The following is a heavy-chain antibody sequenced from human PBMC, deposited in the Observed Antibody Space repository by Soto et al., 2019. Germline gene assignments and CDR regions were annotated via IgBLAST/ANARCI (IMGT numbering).Heavy chain of an antibody. CDR2: IYWDDDK. CDR1: GFSLGTYGVG. J-gene: IGHJ2*01. Sequence: QITLNESGPTLVKPTQTLTLTCTFSGFSLGTYGVGVGWIRQPPGKALEWLALIYWDDDKRYSPSLKSRLTITRDTAKRQVYLTLTNMDPVDTATYYCANGGGGIVDWYFDPRGRDNPVSVSS. V-gene: IGHV2-5*02. D-gene: IGHD2-15*01. CDR3: ANGGGGIVDWYFDP.